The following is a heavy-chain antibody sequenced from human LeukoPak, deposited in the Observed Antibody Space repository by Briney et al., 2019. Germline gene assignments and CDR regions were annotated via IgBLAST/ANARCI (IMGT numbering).Heavy chain of an antibody. J-gene: IGHJ4*02. CDR1: GFTFSSYG. D-gene: IGHD5-24*01. Sequence: LPGGSLRLSCAASGFTFSSYGMHWVRQAPGKGLEWVAVISYDGSNKYYADSVKGRFTISRDNSKNTLYLQMNSLRAEDTAMYYCARPSPPGDGYNPCDYWGPGALVIVSS. CDR2: ISYDGSNK. V-gene: IGHV3-30*03. CDR3: ARPSPPGDGYNPCDY.